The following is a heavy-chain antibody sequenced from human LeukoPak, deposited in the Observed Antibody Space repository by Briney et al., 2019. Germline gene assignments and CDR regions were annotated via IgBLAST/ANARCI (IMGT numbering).Heavy chain of an antibody. CDR1: GFSFSVYW. CDR3: AREWSGFGELPDY. J-gene: IGHJ4*02. V-gene: IGHV3-74*01. Sequence: GGSLRLSCAASGFSFSVYWMHWVRQAPGKGLVWVSRINSDGSSASYADSVKGRFTISRDNAKNTLYLQMNSLRVEDTAVYYCAREWSGFGELPDYWGQGTLVTVSS. D-gene: IGHD3-10*01. CDR2: INSDGSSA.